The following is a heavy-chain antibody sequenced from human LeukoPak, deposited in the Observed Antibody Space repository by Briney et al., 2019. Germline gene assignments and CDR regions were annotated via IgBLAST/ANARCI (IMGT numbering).Heavy chain of an antibody. Sequence: SETLSLTCGVYGGSFTNYYWSWIRQPPGKGLEWIGEIDHSGITNYNSSLKSRVTISGDTSKNQFSLNLTSVTAADTAIYYCAGRPRGGVPAAYNWFDPWGQGTLVSVSS. D-gene: IGHD6-13*01. CDR2: IDHSGIT. CDR3: AGRPRGGVPAAYNWFDP. CDR1: GGSFTNYY. J-gene: IGHJ5*02. V-gene: IGHV4-34*01.